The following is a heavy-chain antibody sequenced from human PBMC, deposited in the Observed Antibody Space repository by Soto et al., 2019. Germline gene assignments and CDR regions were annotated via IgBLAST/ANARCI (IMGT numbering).Heavy chain of an antibody. CDR3: ASRDPGTSVDY. Sequence: EPLSLTCAVSGGSFTSNNWWTWVRQPPGQGLEWIGEIYRTGSTNYNPSLKSRVTISLDKSENQFSLKVTSLTAADTAVYYCASRDPGTSVDYWGQGTLVTVSS. CDR1: GGSFTSNNW. J-gene: IGHJ4*02. D-gene: IGHD1-7*01. CDR2: IYRTGST. V-gene: IGHV4-4*02.